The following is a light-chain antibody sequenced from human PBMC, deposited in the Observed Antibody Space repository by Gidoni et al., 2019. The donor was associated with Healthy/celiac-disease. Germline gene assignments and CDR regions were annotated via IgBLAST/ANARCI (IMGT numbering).Light chain of an antibody. V-gene: IGLV3-1*01. CDR1: KLGDKY. J-gene: IGLJ1*01. Sequence: SYELTQQPSVSVSPGQTASITCSGDKLGDKYACWYQQKPGQSPVLVIYQDSKRPSGIPERFSGSNSGNTATLTISGTQAMDEADYYCQAWDSSTAYFGTGTKVTVL. CDR3: QAWDSSTAY. CDR2: QDS.